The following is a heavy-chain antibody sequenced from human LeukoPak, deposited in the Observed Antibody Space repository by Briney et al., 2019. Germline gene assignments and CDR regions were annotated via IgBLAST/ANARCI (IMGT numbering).Heavy chain of an antibody. CDR2: VYHTGTT. CDR3: ARLYYHTSRYYDF. J-gene: IGHJ4*02. D-gene: IGHD3-9*01. V-gene: IGHV4-39*01. CDR1: GGSVSIWSSY. Sequence: SETLSLTCTVSGGSVSIWSSYWGWIRQPPGRGLEGIGTVYHTGTTYYNPSLRSRVTISVDTSKNQFPLKMSSVTAADTAVYYCARLYYHTSRYYDFWGQGTLVTVSS.